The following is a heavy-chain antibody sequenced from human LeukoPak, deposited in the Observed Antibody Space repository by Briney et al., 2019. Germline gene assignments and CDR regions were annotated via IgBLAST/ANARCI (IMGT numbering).Heavy chain of an antibody. CDR1: GFIFSSYW. CDR2: IKEDGSDK. D-gene: IGHD6-19*01. Sequence: PGGSLRLSCTASGFIFSSYWMAWVRQARGKGLEWVANIKEDGSDKNYVESMKGRFTVSRDNAKNSLYLQMNSLRAEDTAVYYCARVAVAGKGEENFDYWGQGTLVTVSS. V-gene: IGHV3-7*01. J-gene: IGHJ4*02. CDR3: ARVAVAGKGEENFDY.